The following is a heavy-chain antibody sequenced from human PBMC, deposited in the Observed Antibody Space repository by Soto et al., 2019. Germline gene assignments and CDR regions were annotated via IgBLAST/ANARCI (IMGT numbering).Heavy chain of an antibody. Sequence: GGSLRLACAASGFTFSTYSVNWVRQAPGKGLEWVSSISSSSSYIYYADSVKGRFTISRDNAKNSLYLQMNSLRAEDTAVYYCARAEGSGACEYWGQGTLVTVSS. D-gene: IGHD4-17*01. V-gene: IGHV3-21*01. J-gene: IGHJ4*02. CDR1: GFTFSTYS. CDR3: ARAEGSGACEY. CDR2: ISSSSSYI.